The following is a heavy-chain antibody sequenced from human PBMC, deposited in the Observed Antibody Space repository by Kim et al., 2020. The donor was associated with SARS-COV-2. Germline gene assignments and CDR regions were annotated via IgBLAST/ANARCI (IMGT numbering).Heavy chain of an antibody. J-gene: IGHJ4*02. CDR3: ARHIRYSSGWYYFDY. Sequence: VESLKISCKGSGYSFTSYWIGWVRQMPGKGLEWMGIIYPGDSDTRYSPSFQGQVTISADKSISTAYLQWSSLKASDTAMYYCARHIRYSSGWYYFDYWGQGTLVTVSS. CDR2: IYPGDSDT. CDR1: GYSFTSYW. V-gene: IGHV5-51*01. D-gene: IGHD6-19*01.